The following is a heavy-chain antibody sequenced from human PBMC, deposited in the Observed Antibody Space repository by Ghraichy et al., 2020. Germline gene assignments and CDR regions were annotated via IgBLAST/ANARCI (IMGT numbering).Heavy chain of an antibody. CDR1: GFTFSRYS. CDR2: ISSSSSYI. V-gene: IGHV3-21*01. D-gene: IGHD5-18*01. CDR3: AAQLWLRMDV. Sequence: GGSLRLSCAASGFTFSRYSMNWVRQAPGKGLEWVSSISSSSSYIYYADSVKGRFTISRDNAKNSLYLQMNSLRAEDTAVYYCAAQLWLRMDVWGQGTTVTVSS. J-gene: IGHJ6*02.